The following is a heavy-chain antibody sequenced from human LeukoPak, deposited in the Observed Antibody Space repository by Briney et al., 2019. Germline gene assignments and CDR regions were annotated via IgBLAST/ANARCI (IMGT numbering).Heavy chain of an antibody. D-gene: IGHD6-13*01. CDR1: GGSISNYY. CDR3: ARDVREAAAGRDWYFDL. CDR2: IHSSGRT. V-gene: IGHV4-4*08. Sequence: SETLSLTCTVSGGSISNYYWVWIRQPPGKGLEWIGYIHSSGRTNYNPSLKSRVIISVDTSNNQFSLKLSPVTAADTAVYYCARDVREAAAGRDWYFDLWGRGTLVTVSS. J-gene: IGHJ2*01.